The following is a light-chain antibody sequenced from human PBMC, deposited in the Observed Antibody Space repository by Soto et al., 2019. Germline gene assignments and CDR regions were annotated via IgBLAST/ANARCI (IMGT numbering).Light chain of an antibody. J-gene: IGKJ4*01. CDR2: FGS. CDR3: QQADSFPLT. CDR1: QDIGNL. Sequence: DIQMTQSPYSVSASVGDRVTLTCRASQDIGNLLAWYQQKPGKAPKLLIYFGSNLQTGVPSRFSGSGSGTDFTLTISSLQPEDLATDYCQQADSFPLTFGRGTRVEIK. V-gene: IGKV1-12*01.